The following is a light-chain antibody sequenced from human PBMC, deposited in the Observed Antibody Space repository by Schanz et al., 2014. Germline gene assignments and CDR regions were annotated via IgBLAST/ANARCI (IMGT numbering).Light chain of an antibody. J-gene: IGLJ3*02. Sequence: QSALTQPPSASGSPGQSVTISCTGTSSDVGAYNYVSWYQQHPGKAPKLIIYEVSKRPSGVPDRFSGSKSANTASLTVSGLQAEDEADYYCNSYAGSNNWVFGGGTKVTVL. V-gene: IGLV2-8*01. CDR2: EVS. CDR1: SSDVGAYNY. CDR3: NSYAGSNNWV.